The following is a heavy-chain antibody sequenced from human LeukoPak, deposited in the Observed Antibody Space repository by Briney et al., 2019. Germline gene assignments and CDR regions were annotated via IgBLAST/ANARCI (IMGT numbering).Heavy chain of an antibody. V-gene: IGHV3-30*02. D-gene: IGHD2-15*01. CDR2: IRYDGSNK. CDR1: GFTFGSYG. J-gene: IGHJ6*03. Sequence: GGSLRLSCAASGFTFGSYGMHWVRQAPGKGLEWVAFIRYDGSNKYYADSVKGRFTISRDNSKNTLYLQMNSLRAEDTAVYYCAKDPRYCSGGSCYSSYYYMDVWGKGTTVTVSS. CDR3: AKDPRYCSGGSCYSSYYYMDV.